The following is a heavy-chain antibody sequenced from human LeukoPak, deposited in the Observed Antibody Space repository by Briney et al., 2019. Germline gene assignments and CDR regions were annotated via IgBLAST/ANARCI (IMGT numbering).Heavy chain of an antibody. CDR2: IYYSGST. V-gene: IGHV4-39*07. J-gene: IGHJ4*02. Sequence: NPSQTLSLTCTVSGGSISSSSYYWGWIRQPPGKGLEGIGSIYYSGSTYCNPSLKSRVTISVDTSKNQFSLKLSSVTAADTAVYYCARDGGDYVWGSYRRPDYWGQGTLVTVSS. D-gene: IGHD3-16*02. CDR1: GGSISSSSYY. CDR3: ARDGGDYVWGSYRRPDY.